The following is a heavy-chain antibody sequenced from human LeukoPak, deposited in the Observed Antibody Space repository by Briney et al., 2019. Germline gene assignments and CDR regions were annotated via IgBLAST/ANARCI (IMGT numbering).Heavy chain of an antibody. CDR3: ASVPNYYDSSGYYLRY. J-gene: IGHJ4*02. CDR1: GGSFSGYC. CDR2: INHSGST. V-gene: IGHV4-34*01. D-gene: IGHD3-22*01. Sequence: SETLSLTCAVYGGSFSGYCWSWIRQPPGKGLEWIGEINHSGSTNYNPSLKSRVTISVDTSKNQFSLKLSSVTAADTAVYYCASVPNYYDSSGYYLRYWGQGTLVTVSS.